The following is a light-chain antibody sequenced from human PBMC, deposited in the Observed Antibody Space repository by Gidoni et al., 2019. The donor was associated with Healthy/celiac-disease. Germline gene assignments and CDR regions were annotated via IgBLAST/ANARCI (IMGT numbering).Light chain of an antibody. J-gene: IGKJ1*01. CDR1: QSVLYSSNNKNY. CDR2: WAS. Sequence: GSLGERATINCKSSQSVLYSSNNKNYLAWYQQKPGQPPKLLIYWASTRESGVPDRFSGSGSGTDFTLTISSLQAEDVAVYYCQQYYSTRGTFXXXTKVEIK. V-gene: IGKV4-1*01. CDR3: QQYYSTRGT.